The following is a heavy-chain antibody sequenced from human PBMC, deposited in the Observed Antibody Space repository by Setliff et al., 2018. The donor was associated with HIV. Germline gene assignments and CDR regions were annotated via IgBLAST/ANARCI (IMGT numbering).Heavy chain of an antibody. Sequence: LSLTCTVSGGAISSGSYYWSWIRQPAGKGLEWTGQIYTSGSTKYNPSLKSRVTISLDTSKNQFSLKLTSVTAADTAVYYCARGGMTTVLGDTFDIWGQGTMVTVSS. J-gene: IGHJ3*02. V-gene: IGHV4-61*09. CDR1: GGAISSGSYY. CDR2: IYTSGST. CDR3: ARGGMTTVLGDTFDI. D-gene: IGHD4-17*01.